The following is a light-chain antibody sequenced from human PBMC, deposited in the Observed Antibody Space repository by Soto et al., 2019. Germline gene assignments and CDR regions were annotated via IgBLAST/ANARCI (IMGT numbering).Light chain of an antibody. V-gene: IGLV2-14*01. CDR2: EVT. CDR1: SSDVGGYNC. CDR3: SSYTSSITYV. J-gene: IGLJ1*01. Sequence: QSVLTQPASVSGSPGQSITISCTGTSSDVGGYNCVSWYQQQPGKAPKHMIYEVTNRPAGVSNRFSGSKSGNTASLTISGLQAEDESDYYCSSYTSSITYVFGTGTKVTVL.